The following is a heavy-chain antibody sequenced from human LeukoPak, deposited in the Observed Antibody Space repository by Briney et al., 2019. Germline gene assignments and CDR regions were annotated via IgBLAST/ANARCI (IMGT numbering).Heavy chain of an antibody. Sequence: QPGGSLRLSCAASGFTFSSYWMHWVRQAPGKGLVWVSRINNDGTNTLYADSVRGRFTISRDNGKNTLYLQMNSLTAEDTAVYYCARAIAVAGKYYFDFWGQGTLVTVSS. V-gene: IGHV3-74*01. CDR3: ARAIAVAGKYYFDF. CDR1: GFTFSSYW. J-gene: IGHJ4*02. CDR2: INNDGTNT. D-gene: IGHD6-19*01.